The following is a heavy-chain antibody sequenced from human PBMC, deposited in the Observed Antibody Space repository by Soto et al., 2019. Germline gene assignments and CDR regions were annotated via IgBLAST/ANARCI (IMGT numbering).Heavy chain of an antibody. Sequence: SETLSLTCTVTGDSISSRSYYWGWIHQPPGKGLEWIGSIYYSGSTYNNPSLRSRVTMSIDTSKEQFSLKLKSVTAADTALYLCARQRTSVVTQACCEMWGEESLVIVSS. J-gene: IGHJ1*01. CDR1: GDSISSRSYY. CDR3: ARQRTSVVTQACCEM. D-gene: IGHD2-21*02. V-gene: IGHV4-39*01. CDR2: IYYSGST.